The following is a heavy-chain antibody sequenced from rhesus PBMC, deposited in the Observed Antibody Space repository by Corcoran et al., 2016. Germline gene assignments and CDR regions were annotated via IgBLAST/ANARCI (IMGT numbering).Heavy chain of an antibody. J-gene: IGHJ4*01. CDR2: ISGSGTNT. D-gene: IGHD1-1*01. V-gene: IGHV4S10*01. CDR3: ARDLGT. CDR1: GGSISNSYW. Sequence: QVQLQESGPGGVKPSETLSLTGAVSGGSISNSYWWTWIRQPPGKGLEWIGYISGSGTNTNYNPSLKSRVTISKDTSNTQFSLKLNSVTAADTAVYYCARDLGTWGQGVLVTVSS.